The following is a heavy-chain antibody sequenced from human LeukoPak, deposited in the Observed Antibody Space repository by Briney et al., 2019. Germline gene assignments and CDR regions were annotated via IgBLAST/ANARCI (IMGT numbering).Heavy chain of an antibody. CDR1: GGSFSGYY. D-gene: IGHD2-2*01. V-gene: IGHV4-34*01. Sequence: SETLSLTCAVYGGSFSGYYWSWIRQPPGKGLEWIGEINHSGSTNYNPSLKSRVTISVDTSKSQFSLKMSYVTAADTAVYYCASYAKDIVVLPAASIYWYFDLWGRGTLVAVSS. J-gene: IGHJ2*01. CDR3: ASYAKDIVVLPAASIYWYFDL. CDR2: INHSGST.